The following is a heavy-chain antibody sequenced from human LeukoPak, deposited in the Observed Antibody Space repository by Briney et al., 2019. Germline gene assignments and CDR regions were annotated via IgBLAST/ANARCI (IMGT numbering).Heavy chain of an antibody. V-gene: IGHV4-34*01. D-gene: IGHD2-2*01. CDR2: INHSGST. CDR1: GGSFSGYY. CDR3: ARSCSSTSCWDY. J-gene: IGHJ4*02. Sequence: SETLSLTCAVYGGSFSGYYWSWIRQPPGKGLEWIGEINHSGSTNYNPSLKSRVTISVDTSKNQFSLKLSSVTAADTAVYYCARSCSSTSCWDYWGQGALVTVSS.